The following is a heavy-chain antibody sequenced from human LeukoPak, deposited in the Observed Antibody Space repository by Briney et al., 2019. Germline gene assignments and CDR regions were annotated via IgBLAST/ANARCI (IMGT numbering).Heavy chain of an antibody. J-gene: IGHJ4*02. Sequence: SQTLSLTRIVSVGSISRGSHYWSWIRQPAGKGLEWIGRIYTSGSTNYNPSLKSRVTISLDTSKNQFSLKLSSVTAADTAVYYCARTTETDTSSWYYWGQGTLVTVSS. CDR3: ARTTETDTSSWYY. V-gene: IGHV4-61*02. CDR1: VGSISRGSHY. CDR2: IYTSGST. D-gene: IGHD6-13*01.